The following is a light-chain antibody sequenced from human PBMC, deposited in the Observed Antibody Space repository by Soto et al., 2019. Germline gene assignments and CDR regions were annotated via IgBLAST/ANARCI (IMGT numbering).Light chain of an antibody. Sequence: EIVLTQSPGTLSLSPGERATLSCRASQSVSSSYLAWYQQKPGQAPRLLISGASSRATGIPDRFSGSGSGTDFTLTISRLEPEDFAVYYCQQYGNSPPRRTFGPGTKVDIK. J-gene: IGKJ3*01. V-gene: IGKV3-20*01. CDR2: GAS. CDR1: QSVSSSY. CDR3: QQYGNSPPRRT.